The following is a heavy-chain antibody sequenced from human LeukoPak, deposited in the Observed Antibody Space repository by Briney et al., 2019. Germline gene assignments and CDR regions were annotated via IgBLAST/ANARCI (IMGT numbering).Heavy chain of an antibody. Sequence: HPRGSLRLSCAASGFTVSSNYMSWVRQAPGKGLEWVSVVDSVSSTNYADSVKGRFIISRDNSKNTLYLQMNSLRAEDTAVYYCARHRRYGFDYWGQGTLVTVST. CDR2: VDSVSST. D-gene: IGHD4-17*01. J-gene: IGHJ4*02. CDR3: ARHRRYGFDY. CDR1: GFTVSSNY. V-gene: IGHV3-66*04.